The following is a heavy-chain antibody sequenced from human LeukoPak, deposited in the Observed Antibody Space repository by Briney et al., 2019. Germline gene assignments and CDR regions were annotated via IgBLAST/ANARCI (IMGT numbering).Heavy chain of an antibody. Sequence: SETLSLTCTVSGGSISSYYWSWIRQPPGKGLEWIGYIYYSGSTNYNPSLKSRVTISVDTSKNQFSLKLRSVTAADTAVYYCARVEYGSGSFYSRVDPWGQGTLVTVSS. V-gene: IGHV4-59*12. CDR2: IYYSGST. CDR3: ARVEYGSGSFYSRVDP. CDR1: GGSISSYY. J-gene: IGHJ5*02. D-gene: IGHD3-10*01.